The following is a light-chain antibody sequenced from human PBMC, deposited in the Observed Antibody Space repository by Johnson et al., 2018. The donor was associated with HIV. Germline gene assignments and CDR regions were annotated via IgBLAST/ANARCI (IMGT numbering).Light chain of an antibody. CDR2: ENN. J-gene: IGLJ1*01. V-gene: IGLV1-51*02. CDR1: SSNIGNNY. Sequence: QSVLTQPPSVSAAPGQKVTISCSGSSSNIGNNYVSWYQQLPGPAPKLLIYENNKRPSGLPDRFSGSKSGTSATLGITGLQTGDEADYYCGTWDSSLSAGGYVFGTGTKVTVL. CDR3: GTWDSSLSAGGYV.